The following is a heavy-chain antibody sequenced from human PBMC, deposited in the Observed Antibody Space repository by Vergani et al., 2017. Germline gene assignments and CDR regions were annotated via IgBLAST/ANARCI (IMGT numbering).Heavy chain of an antibody. CDR2: ISGSGGST. D-gene: IGHD4-17*01. J-gene: IGHJ5*02. V-gene: IGHV3-23*04. CDR1: GFTFTTYA. CDR3: AKDRPTVTTGGMGWFDP. Sequence: EVQLVESGGGLVQPGGSLRLSCAASGFTFTTYAMSWVRQAPGKGLEWVSAISGSGGSTYYADSVKGRFTISRDNSKNTLYLQMNSLRAEDTAVYYCAKDRPTVTTGGMGWFDPWGQGTLVAVSS.